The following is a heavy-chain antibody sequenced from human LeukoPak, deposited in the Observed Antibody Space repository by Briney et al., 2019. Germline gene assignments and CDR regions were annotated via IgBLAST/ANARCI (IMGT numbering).Heavy chain of an antibody. D-gene: IGHD2-21*02. CDR1: GFISSNYR. CDR3: ARDFGGKSDWYHDC. V-gene: IGHV3-7*01. CDR2: INQDGSKM. J-gene: IGHJ4*02. Sequence: PGGSLRLSCAASGFISSNYRMSWVRQAPGKGLEWLADINQDGSKMYYVASVKGRFTISRDNAKNSLYLQMNSLRAEDTAMYYCARDFGGKSDWYHDCWGQGTLVTVSS.